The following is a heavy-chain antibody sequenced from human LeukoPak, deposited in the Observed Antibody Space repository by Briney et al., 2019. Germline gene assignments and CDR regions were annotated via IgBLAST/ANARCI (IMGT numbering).Heavy chain of an antibody. CDR1: GYTFTSYY. J-gene: IGHJ6*03. Sequence: ASVKVSCKPSGYTFTSYYMHWVRQAPGQGLDWMGIINPSGGSTSYAQKFQGRVTMTRDMSTSTVYMELSSLRSEDTAVYYCARGPSITMVRGGQWYYYMDVWGKGTTVTISS. CDR3: ARGPSITMVRGGQWYYYMDV. D-gene: IGHD3-10*01. V-gene: IGHV1-46*01. CDR2: INPSGGST.